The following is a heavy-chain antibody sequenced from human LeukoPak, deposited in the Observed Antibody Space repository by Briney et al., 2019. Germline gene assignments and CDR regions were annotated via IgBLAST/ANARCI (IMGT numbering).Heavy chain of an antibody. V-gene: IGHV4-59*01. J-gene: IGHJ4*02. CDR3: ARAPPMITLGGVIVISGYFDY. CDR1: GGSISSYY. Sequence: SETLSLTCTVSGGSISSYYWSWIRQPPGKGLEWIGYIYYSGSTNYNPSLKSRVTISVDTSKNQFSPKLSSVTAADTAVYYCARAPPMITLGGVIVISGYFDYWGQGTLVTVSS. D-gene: IGHD3-16*02. CDR2: IYYSGST.